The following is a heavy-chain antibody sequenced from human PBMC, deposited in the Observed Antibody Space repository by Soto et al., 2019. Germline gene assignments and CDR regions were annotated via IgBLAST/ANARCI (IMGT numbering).Heavy chain of an antibody. D-gene: IGHD3-3*01. CDR2: ISSSSSTI. J-gene: IGHJ4*02. CDR3: ARLKDRTIFGVVTPSPVDY. CDR1: GFTFSSYS. V-gene: IGHV3-48*01. Sequence: GGSLRLSCAASGFTFSSYSMNWVRQAPGKGLEWVSYISSSSSTIYYADPVKGRFTISRDNAKNSLYLQMNSLRAEDTAVYYCARLKDRTIFGVVTPSPVDYWGQGTLVTVSS.